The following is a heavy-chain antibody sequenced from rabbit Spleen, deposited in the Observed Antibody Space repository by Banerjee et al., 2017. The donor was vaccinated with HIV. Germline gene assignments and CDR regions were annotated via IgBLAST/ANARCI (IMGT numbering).Heavy chain of an antibody. Sequence: QLVEAGGGLVQPGGSLTLSCKTSGSVFSSYSMSWVRQAPGKGLEWIGAIYTGRGSSAYANWVNGRFTISSDNAQYTVDLQMHSLTAADSAAYFCARCYICHGMDLWGQGTLVTVS. CDR3: ARCYICHGMDL. CDR1: GSVFSSYS. J-gene: IGHJ6*01. CDR2: IYTGRGSS. D-gene: IGHD1-1*01. V-gene: IGHV1S7*01.